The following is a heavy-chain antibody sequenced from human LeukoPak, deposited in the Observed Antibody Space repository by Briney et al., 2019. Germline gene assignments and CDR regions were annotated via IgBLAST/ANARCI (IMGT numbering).Heavy chain of an antibody. CDR3: AREARTTVTTATLDY. D-gene: IGHD4-17*01. V-gene: IGHV4-31*03. J-gene: IGHJ4*02. Sequence: SETLSLTCTVSGGSISSGGYYWSWIRQHPGEGLEWIGYIYYSGSTYYNPSLKSRVTISVDTSKNQFSLKLSSVTAADTAVYYCAREARTTVTTATLDYWGQGTLVTVSS. CDR2: IYYSGST. CDR1: GGSISSGGYY.